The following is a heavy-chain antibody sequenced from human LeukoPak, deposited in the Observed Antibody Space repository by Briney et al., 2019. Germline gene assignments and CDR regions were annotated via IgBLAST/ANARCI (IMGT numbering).Heavy chain of an antibody. J-gene: IGHJ4*02. Sequence: GGSLRLSCAASGFSFSSYGLSWVRQAPGKGLEWVSTISGSACNSYYADSVKGRFTISRDNSANTLYLQMNSLRAEDTAVYYCAKHSGSYFIYYVDSWGQGTLVTVSS. CDR3: AKHSGSYFIYYVDS. D-gene: IGHD1-26*01. CDR2: ISGSACNS. V-gene: IGHV3-23*01. CDR1: GFSFSSYG.